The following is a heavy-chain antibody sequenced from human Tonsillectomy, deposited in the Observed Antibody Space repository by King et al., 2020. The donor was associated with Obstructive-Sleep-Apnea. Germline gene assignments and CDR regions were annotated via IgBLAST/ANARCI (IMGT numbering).Heavy chain of an antibody. J-gene: IGHJ6*02. V-gene: IGHV3-30*02. CDR2: VRYDGNNK. D-gene: IGHD5-18*01. CDR3: AKEPVDTAMVRTFYYGLDV. CDR1: GFTFSNFC. Sequence: VQLVESGGGVVQPGRSLRLSCAASGFTFSNFCMHWVRQAPGKGLEWVAFVRYDGNNKYYADSVKGRLTISRENSKNTLYLQMNSLRADDTAVYYCAKEPVDTAMVRTFYYGLDVWGQGTTVTVSS.